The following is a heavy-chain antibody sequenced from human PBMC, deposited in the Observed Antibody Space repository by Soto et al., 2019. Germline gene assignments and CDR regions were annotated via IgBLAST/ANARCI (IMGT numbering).Heavy chain of an antibody. V-gene: IGHV4-31*03. D-gene: IGHD2-21*01. CDR2: IYYSGST. CDR3: ARVRRSRLGYYYYYMDV. CDR1: GGSISSGGYY. J-gene: IGHJ6*03. Sequence: PSETLSLTCTVSGGSISSGGYYWSWIRQHPGKGLEWIGYIYYSGSTYYNPSLKSRVTISVDTSKNQFSLKLSSVTAADTAVYYCARVRRSRLGYYYYYMDVWGKGTTVTVSS.